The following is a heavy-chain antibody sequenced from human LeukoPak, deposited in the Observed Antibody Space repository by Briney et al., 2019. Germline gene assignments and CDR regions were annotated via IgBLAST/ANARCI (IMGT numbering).Heavy chain of an antibody. Sequence: GGSLRLSCAASGFTFDDYGMSWVRQAPGKGLEWVANIKQDGSEKYYVDSVKGRFTISRDNAKNSLYLQMNSLRAEDTAVYYCARDLEEGATVDYWGQGTLVTVSS. V-gene: IGHV3-7*01. CDR3: ARDLEEGATVDY. CDR1: GFTFDDYG. J-gene: IGHJ4*02. CDR2: IKQDGSEK. D-gene: IGHD1-26*01.